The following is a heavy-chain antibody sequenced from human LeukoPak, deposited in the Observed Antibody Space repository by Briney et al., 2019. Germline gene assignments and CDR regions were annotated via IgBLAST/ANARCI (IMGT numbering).Heavy chain of an antibody. CDR1: GCSISSHY. J-gene: IGHJ3*02. Sequence: SETLSLTCTVSGCSISSHYGSWIRQPPGKGLEGIGYIYYSGSTTYNPSLKSRLTISVDTSKNQFSLELSSVTAADTAVYYCARITQRLKYKTDNAFDIWGQGTMVTVSS. D-gene: IGHD1-14*01. CDR3: ARITQRLKYKTDNAFDI. CDR2: IYYSGST. V-gene: IGHV4-59*11.